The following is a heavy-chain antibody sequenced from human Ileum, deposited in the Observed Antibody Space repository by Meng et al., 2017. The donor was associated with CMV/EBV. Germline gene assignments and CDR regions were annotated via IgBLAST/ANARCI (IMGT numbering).Heavy chain of an antibody. V-gene: IGHV4-61*02. CDR1: AGSISSGDYY. D-gene: IGHD6-6*01. CDR3: ARDGPKYSSSSGFDY. CDR2: SSTTGST. J-gene: IGHJ4*02. Sequence: RLPPMGTGRGKPSCTLSLPYTVSAGSISSGDYYWIWIRQPVGTGLQWIGRSSTTGSTNYNPSVTSRVTISLDTSKNQFSLTLTSVTAADTAVYYCARDGPKYSSSSGFDYWGQGTLVTVSS.